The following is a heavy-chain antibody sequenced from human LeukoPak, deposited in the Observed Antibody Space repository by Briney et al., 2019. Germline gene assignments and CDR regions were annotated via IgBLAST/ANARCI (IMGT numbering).Heavy chain of an antibody. Sequence: PSETLSLTCAVYGGSFSGYYWSWIRQPPGKGLEWIGEINHSGSTNYNPSLKSRVTISVDTSKNQFSLKLSSVTAADTAVYYCARLFLYYDFLTGFSPSHYYYMDVWGKGTMVTISS. CDR2: INHSGST. V-gene: IGHV4-34*01. D-gene: IGHD3-9*01. J-gene: IGHJ6*03. CDR1: GGSFSGYY. CDR3: ARLFLYYDFLTGFSPSHYYYMDV.